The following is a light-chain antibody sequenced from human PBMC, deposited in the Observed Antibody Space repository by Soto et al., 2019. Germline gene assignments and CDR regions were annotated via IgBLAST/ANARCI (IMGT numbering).Light chain of an antibody. CDR3: QSYDSSLSGWL. Sequence: QSALTQPPSVSGAPGQRVTISCTGSSSNIGAGYNVHWYQQAPGTAPKLLIYGDSNRPSGVPDRFSGSKSGTSASLAITGLQAEDEADYYCQSYDSSLSGWLFGGGTKLTVL. CDR1: SSNIGAGYN. CDR2: GDS. J-gene: IGLJ3*02. V-gene: IGLV1-40*01.